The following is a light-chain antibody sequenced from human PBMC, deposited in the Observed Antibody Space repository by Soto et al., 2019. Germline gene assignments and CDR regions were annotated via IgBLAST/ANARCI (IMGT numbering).Light chain of an antibody. CDR1: QSISRTY. V-gene: IGKV3D-20*02. CDR2: ATS. Sequence: ENVLTQSPGTLSLSPGERATLSCRASQSISRTYLAWYQQKPVQAPRLLIYATSSRATGIPARFSGSGSGTDFTLAINRLEPDDFAVYYCQQRSDWPITFGQGTRLEIK. CDR3: QQRSDWPIT. J-gene: IGKJ5*01.